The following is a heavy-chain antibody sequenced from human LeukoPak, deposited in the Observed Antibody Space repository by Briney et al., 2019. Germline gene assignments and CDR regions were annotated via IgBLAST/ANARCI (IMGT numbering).Heavy chain of an antibody. D-gene: IGHD4-17*01. CDR1: GGSISSYY. CDR3: ARGGMTTQPFDY. Sequence: SETLSLTCTVSGGSISSYYWSWIRQPPGKGLEWIGYIYYSGSTNYNPPLKSRVTISVDTSKNQFSLKLSSVTAADTAVYYCARGGMTTQPFDYWGQGTLVTVSS. V-gene: IGHV4-59*01. J-gene: IGHJ4*02. CDR2: IYYSGST.